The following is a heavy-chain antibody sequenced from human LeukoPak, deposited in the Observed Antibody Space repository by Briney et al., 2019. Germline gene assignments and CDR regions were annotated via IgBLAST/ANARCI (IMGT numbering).Heavy chain of an antibody. CDR3: ARPITGAGTDLGY. V-gene: IGHV5-51*01. CDR2: IYTGDSDT. D-gene: IGHD6-13*01. Sequence: GESLKISCKASGYTFTSFFIGWVRQMPGQGLEWMGIIYTGDSDTRYSPSFQGQVTISVDKSISTAYLQWRSLKASDTAIYYCARPITGAGTDLGYWDQGTLVTVSS. J-gene: IGHJ4*02. CDR1: GYTFTSFF.